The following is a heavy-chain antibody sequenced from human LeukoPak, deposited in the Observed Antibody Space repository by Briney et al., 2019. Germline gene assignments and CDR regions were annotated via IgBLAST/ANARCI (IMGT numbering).Heavy chain of an antibody. CDR3: ARDARGSLDY. CDR1: GGSISSSSYY. D-gene: IGHD5-12*01. CDR2: IYYSGST. Sequence: SETLSLTCTVSGGSISSSSYYWGWIRQPPGKGLEWIGSIYYSGSTYYNPSLKSRVTISVDTSKNQFSLKLSSVTAADTAVYYCARDARGSLDYWGQGTLVTVSS. V-gene: IGHV4-39*07. J-gene: IGHJ4*02.